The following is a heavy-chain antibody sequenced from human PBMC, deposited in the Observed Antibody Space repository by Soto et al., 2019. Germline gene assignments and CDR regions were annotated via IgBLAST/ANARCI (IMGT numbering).Heavy chain of an antibody. J-gene: IGHJ6*03. D-gene: IGHD3-10*01. CDR3: AKGRDPGSQIMDV. Sequence: EVQLVESGGGLVQPGRSLRLSCAASGFTFDDYAMHWVRQAPGKGLEWVSGISWNSGSIGYADSVKGRFTISRDNAKNSLYLQMNSLRAEDTALYYCAKGRDPGSQIMDVWGKGTTVTVSS. CDR2: ISWNSGSI. V-gene: IGHV3-9*01. CDR1: GFTFDDYA.